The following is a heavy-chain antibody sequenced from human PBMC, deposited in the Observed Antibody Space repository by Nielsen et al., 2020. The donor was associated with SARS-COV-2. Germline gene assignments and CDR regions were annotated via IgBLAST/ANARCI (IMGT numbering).Heavy chain of an antibody. CDR3: ARDHSPYYGDYEDY. D-gene: IGHD4-17*01. CDR1: GFSFSSYS. CDR2: ISSSSSYI. V-gene: IGHV3-21*01. J-gene: IGHJ4*02. Sequence: GGSLRLSCAASGFSFSSYSTNWVRQAPGKGLEWVSSISSSSSYIYYADSVKGRFTISRDNAKNSLYLQMNSLGAEDTAVYYCARDHSPYYGDYEDYWGQGTLVTVSS.